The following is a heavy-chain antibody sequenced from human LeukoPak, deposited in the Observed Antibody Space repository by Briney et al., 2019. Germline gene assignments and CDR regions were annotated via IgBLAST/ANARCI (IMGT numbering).Heavy chain of an antibody. CDR3: ARGTSDARYYFDY. J-gene: IGHJ4*02. CDR1: GFSFDDYG. D-gene: IGHD1-1*01. CDR2: INWNGGST. V-gene: IGHV3-20*04. Sequence: GGSLRLSCAASGFSFDDYGMSWVRQAPGKGLEWVSGINWNGGSTGYADSVKGRFTISRDNAKNSLYLQMNSLRGEDTALYYCARGTSDARYYFDYWGQGILVTVSS.